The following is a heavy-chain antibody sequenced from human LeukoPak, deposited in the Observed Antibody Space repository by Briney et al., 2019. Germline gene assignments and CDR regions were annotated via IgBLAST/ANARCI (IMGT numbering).Heavy chain of an antibody. CDR2: INHSGST. J-gene: IGHJ4*02. V-gene: IGHV4-38-2*01. CDR3: ARGRTLYGSGSYTDY. Sequence: SETLSLTCAVAGYSISSGYYWGWIRTPPGKGLEWIGEINHSGSTNYNPSLKSRVTISVDTSKNQFSLKLSSVTAADTAVYYCARGRTLYGSGSYTDYWGQGTLVTVSS. CDR1: GYSISSGYY. D-gene: IGHD3-10*01.